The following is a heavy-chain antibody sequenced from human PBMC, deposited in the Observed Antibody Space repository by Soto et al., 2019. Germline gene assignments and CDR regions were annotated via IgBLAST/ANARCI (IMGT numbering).Heavy chain of an antibody. CDR2: INHSGST. J-gene: IGHJ6*02. V-gene: IGHV4-34*01. D-gene: IGHD3-22*01. Sequence: SETLSLTCAVYGGSFSGYYWTWIRQPPGTGLEWIGEINHSGSTNYNPSLKSRVTISVDTSKNQFSLKLSSVTAADTAVYYCAIDWGRIVVPPTIPSHYYGMDVWGQGTTVTVSS. CDR1: GGSFSGYY. CDR3: AIDWGRIVVPPTIPSHYYGMDV.